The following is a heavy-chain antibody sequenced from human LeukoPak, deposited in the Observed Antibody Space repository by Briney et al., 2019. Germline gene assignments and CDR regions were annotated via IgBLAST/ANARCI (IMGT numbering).Heavy chain of an antibody. J-gene: IGHJ6*03. Sequence: GGSLRLSCAASGFTFSSYEMNWVRQAPGKVLEWVSSISSSSSYIYYADSVKGRFTISRDNAKNSLYLQMNSLRGEDTAVYYCARVGPWVNPDYYYYYMDVWGKGTTVTVSS. D-gene: IGHD1-14*01. V-gene: IGHV3-21*01. CDR3: ARVGPWVNPDYYYYYMDV. CDR1: GFTFSSYE. CDR2: ISSSSSYI.